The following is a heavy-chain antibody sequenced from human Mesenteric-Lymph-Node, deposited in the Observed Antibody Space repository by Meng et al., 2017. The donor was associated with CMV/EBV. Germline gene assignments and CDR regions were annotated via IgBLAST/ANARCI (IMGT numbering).Heavy chain of an antibody. D-gene: IGHD2-2*01. J-gene: IGHJ3*01. CDR1: GFTFSSYW. CDR3: ARDCSSSDCYGSDAFDV. V-gene: IGHV3-74*01. Sequence: GESLKISCAASGFTFSSYWMHWVRQEPGKGLVWVSRVNGFGTSTAYADSVKGRFTISRDNAKNTLYLQMNSLRDEDTAVYYCARDCSSSDCYGSDAFDVWGQGTVDTVSS. CDR2: VNGFGTST.